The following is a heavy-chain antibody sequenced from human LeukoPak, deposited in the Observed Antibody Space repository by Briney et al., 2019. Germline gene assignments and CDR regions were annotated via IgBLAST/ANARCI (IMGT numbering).Heavy chain of an antibody. CDR3: AKGGILTGHEDYFDY. V-gene: IGHV3-9*01. CDR1: GFTFSNYW. CDR2: ISWSSGSI. Sequence: GGSLRLSCAASGFTFSNYWMHWVRHAPGKGLEWVSGISWSSGSIGYADSVKGRFTISRDNAKNSLYLQMNSLRAEDTALYYCAKGGILTGHEDYFDYWGQGTRVTVSS. J-gene: IGHJ4*02. D-gene: IGHD3-9*01.